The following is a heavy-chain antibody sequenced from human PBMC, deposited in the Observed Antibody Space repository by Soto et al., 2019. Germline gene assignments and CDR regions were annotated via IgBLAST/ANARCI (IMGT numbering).Heavy chain of an antibody. CDR3: ARGLATLPVFAFDV. D-gene: IGHD1-1*01. Sequence: SGPTLVNPTETLTLTCTLSGISLSTSGVGLGWVRQTPGKALEWLALVYWNDDKHYRPSLKGRLTITKNTSKNQAVLTMTNMDPVDTATYYCARGLATLPVFAFDVWGQGTVVTV. J-gene: IGHJ3*01. CDR2: VYWNDDK. CDR1: GISLSTSGVG. V-gene: IGHV2-5*01.